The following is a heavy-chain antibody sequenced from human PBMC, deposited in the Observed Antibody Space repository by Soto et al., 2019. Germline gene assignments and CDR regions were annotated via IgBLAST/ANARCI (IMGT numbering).Heavy chain of an antibody. CDR1: RFTFSSYT. CDR3: ARDFDSSGYYGPVGAFDI. V-gene: IGHV3-21*03. CDR2: ISSSTTYI. Sequence: GSLRLSCSASRFTFSSYTMNWVRQAPGKGLEWVSSISSSTTYIYYADSVKGRFTISRDNAKNSLYLQVNSLRAEDTAVYYCARDFDSSGYYGPVGAFDIWGQGTMVT. J-gene: IGHJ3*02. D-gene: IGHD3-22*01.